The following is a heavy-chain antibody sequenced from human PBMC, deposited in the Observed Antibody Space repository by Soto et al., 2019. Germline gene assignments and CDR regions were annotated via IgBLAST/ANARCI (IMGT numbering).Heavy chain of an antibody. Sequence: GESLEIACKGSGYGFTSYCIGWVRQIPWKGLEWMGIIYPGESDTRYSPSFQGQVTISADKSISTAYLQWSSLKASDTAMYYCARPKYYDSSGYLYWGQCSLVT. CDR3: ARPKYYDSSGYLY. CDR2: IYPGESDT. V-gene: IGHV5-51*01. CDR1: GYGFTSYC. D-gene: IGHD3-22*01. J-gene: IGHJ1*01.